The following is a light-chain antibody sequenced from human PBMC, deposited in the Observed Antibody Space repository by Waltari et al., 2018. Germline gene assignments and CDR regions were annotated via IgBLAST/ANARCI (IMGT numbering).Light chain of an antibody. V-gene: IGKV3-20*01. CDR3: QHYVRLPAT. Sequence: EIVLTLSPGILSLSPGERATLSCRASQSVSRALAWYQQKPGQAPRLLIYGASSRATDIPDRFSGSGSGTDFSLTISRLEPEDFAVYYCQHYVRLPATFGQGTKVEIK. J-gene: IGKJ1*01. CDR1: QSVSRA. CDR2: GAS.